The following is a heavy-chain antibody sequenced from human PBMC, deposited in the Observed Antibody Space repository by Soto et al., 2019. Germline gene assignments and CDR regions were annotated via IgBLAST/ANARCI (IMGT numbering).Heavy chain of an antibody. D-gene: IGHD4-17*01. Sequence: QVQLVQSGAEVKKPGSSVKVSCKASGGTFSSYAISWVRQAPGQGLEWMGGIIPIFGTANYAQEFQGRVTIPADQSTSTAYMELSSLRSEDTAVYYCARRGGDHGDYDALYYYGMDVWGQGTTVTVSS. J-gene: IGHJ6*02. CDR1: GGTFSSYA. V-gene: IGHV1-69*12. CDR2: IIPIFGTA. CDR3: ARRGGDHGDYDALYYYGMDV.